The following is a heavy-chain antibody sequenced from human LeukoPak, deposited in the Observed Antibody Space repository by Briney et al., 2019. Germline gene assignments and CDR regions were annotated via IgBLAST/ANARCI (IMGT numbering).Heavy chain of an antibody. Sequence: PGGSLRLSCAASGFTFSSYAMSWVRQAPGKGLEWVSAISGSGGSTYYADSVKGRFTISRDNSKNTLYLQMNSLRAEDTAVYYCAKDPPLLGQQLVRGWFDPWGQGTLVTVSS. CDR1: GFTFSSYA. CDR3: AKDPPLLGQQLVRGWFDP. CDR2: ISGSGGST. J-gene: IGHJ5*02. V-gene: IGHV3-23*01. D-gene: IGHD6-13*01.